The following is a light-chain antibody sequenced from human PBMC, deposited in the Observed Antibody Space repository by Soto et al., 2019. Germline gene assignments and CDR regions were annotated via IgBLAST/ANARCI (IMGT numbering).Light chain of an antibody. CDR3: QQFNNYPWT. CDR1: QRISSW. CDR2: KAS. Sequence: DIQMTQSPSTLSASVGDRVTITCRASQRISSWLAWYQQKPGKAPKLLMYKASSLESGVPSRFSGSGSGTEFTLTISSLQPDDFETYYCQQFNNYPWTFGQGTRVEIK. V-gene: IGKV1-5*03. J-gene: IGKJ1*01.